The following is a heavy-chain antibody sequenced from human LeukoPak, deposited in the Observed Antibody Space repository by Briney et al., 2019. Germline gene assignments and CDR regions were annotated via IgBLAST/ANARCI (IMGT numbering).Heavy chain of an antibody. D-gene: IGHD6-19*01. CDR2: ISYSGST. J-gene: IGHJ4*02. CDR1: GGSISSYY. CDR3: ARQASIAVAGHFDY. Sequence: PSETLSLTCTVSGGSISSYYWSWIRQPPGKGLEWIGYISYSGSTNFNPSLKSRVTISVDTSKNQFSLKLSSVTTADTAVYYCARQASIAVAGHFDYWGQGTLVTVSS. V-gene: IGHV4-59*01.